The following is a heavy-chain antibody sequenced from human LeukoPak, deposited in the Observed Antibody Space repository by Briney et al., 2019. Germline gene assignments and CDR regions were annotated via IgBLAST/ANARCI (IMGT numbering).Heavy chain of an antibody. CDR1: GFTFTSYT. V-gene: IGHV3-21*01. CDR2: ISSSNSDI. CDR3: ARDSRTVYYYYGMDV. Sequence: PGGSLRLSCAGSGFTFTSYTMNWVRQAPGKGLEWLSSISSSNSDISYADSVKGRFTISRDNAKNSLYLQMNSLRAEDTAVCYCARDSRTVYYYYGMDVWGQGTTVTVSS. J-gene: IGHJ6*02.